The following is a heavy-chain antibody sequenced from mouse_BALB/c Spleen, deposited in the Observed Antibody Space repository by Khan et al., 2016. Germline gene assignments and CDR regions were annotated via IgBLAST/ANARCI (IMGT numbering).Heavy chain of an antibody. V-gene: IGHV5-4*02. D-gene: IGHD2-4*01. CDR1: GFTFSDYY. Sequence: EVELVESGGGLVKPGGSLKLSCAASGFTFSDYYMYWVRQTPEKRLEWVATISDGGSYTYYPDSVKGRFTISRDNAKNNLYLQMSSLKSEDTAMYYCARGITTGSGWYFDVWGAGTTVTVSS. J-gene: IGHJ1*01. CDR2: ISDGGSYT. CDR3: ARGITTGSGWYFDV.